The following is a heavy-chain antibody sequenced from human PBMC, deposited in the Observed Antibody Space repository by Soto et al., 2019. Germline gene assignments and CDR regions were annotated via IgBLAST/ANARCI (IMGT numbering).Heavy chain of an antibody. CDR3: ARLWTPGSITMVRGGIDP. J-gene: IGHJ5*02. V-gene: IGHV5-10-1*03. CDR1: GYSFTSYW. D-gene: IGHD3-10*01. Sequence: EVQLVQSGAEVKKPGESLRISCKGSGYSFTSYWISWVRQMPGKGLEWMGRIDPSHSYTNYSPSFQDHVTISAGKSISTAYQQWSSLKASDTAMYYCARLWTPGSITMVRGGIDPWGQGSLVTVAS. CDR2: IDPSHSYT.